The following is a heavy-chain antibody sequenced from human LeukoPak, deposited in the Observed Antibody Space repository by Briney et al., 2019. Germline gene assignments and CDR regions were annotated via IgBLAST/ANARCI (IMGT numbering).Heavy chain of an antibody. CDR3: ASYIAAGTTTTRDYYYYYMDV. CDR2: ISAYNGNT. J-gene: IGHJ6*03. Sequence: ASVKVSCKASGYTFTSYGISWVRQAPGQGLGWMGWISAYNGNTNYAQKLQGRVTMTTDTSTSTAYMELRSLRSEDTAVYYCASYIAAGTTTTRDYYYYYMDVWGKGTTVTVSS. V-gene: IGHV1-18*01. CDR1: GYTFTSYG. D-gene: IGHD6-13*01.